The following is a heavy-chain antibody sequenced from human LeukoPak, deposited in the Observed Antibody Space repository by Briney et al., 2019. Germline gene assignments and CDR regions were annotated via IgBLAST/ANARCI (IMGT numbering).Heavy chain of an antibody. CDR3: ARVGPNWGFKENFDF. CDR1: GYSISSGYD. V-gene: IGHV4-38-2*02. J-gene: IGHJ4*02. Sequence: SETLSLTCTGSGYSISSGYDWGWIRQPPGKGLEWIGSIYYRRTTYYNPSLKSRVTISVDTSKNQFSLRLSSVTAADTAVYYCARVGPNWGFKENFDFWGQGTLVTVSS. D-gene: IGHD7-27*01. CDR2: IYYRRTT.